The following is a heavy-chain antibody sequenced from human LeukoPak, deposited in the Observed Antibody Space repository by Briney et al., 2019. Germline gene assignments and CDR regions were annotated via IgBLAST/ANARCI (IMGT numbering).Heavy chain of an antibody. D-gene: IGHD3-10*01. Sequence: GESLKISCTASGYNFISYWIAWVRQTPEKGLEWMGSIHPDDSETKYSPSFQGQVTMSVDKSINTAYLQWSSLKASDSALYYCSRLSMFRGVQLGSHYYYFMDVWGKGTTVIVSS. J-gene: IGHJ6*03. V-gene: IGHV5-51*01. CDR3: SRLSMFRGVQLGSHYYYFMDV. CDR1: GYNFISYW. CDR2: IHPDDSET.